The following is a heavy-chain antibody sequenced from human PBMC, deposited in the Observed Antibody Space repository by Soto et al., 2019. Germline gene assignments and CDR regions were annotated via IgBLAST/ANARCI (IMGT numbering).Heavy chain of an antibody. CDR1: GYTFTSYV. D-gene: IGHD3-22*01. Sequence: ASVKVSCKASGYTFTSYVISWVRQAPGQGLEWMGWISAYNGNTNYAQKLQGRVTVTTDTSTSTAYMELRSLRSDDTAVYYCARDWPRITMIVVVKGSYAFDIWGQGTMVTVSS. CDR3: ARDWPRITMIVVVKGSYAFDI. CDR2: ISAYNGNT. J-gene: IGHJ3*02. V-gene: IGHV1-18*01.